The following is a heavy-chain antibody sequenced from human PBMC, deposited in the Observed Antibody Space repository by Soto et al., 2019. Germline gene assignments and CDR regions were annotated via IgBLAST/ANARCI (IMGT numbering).Heavy chain of an antibody. CDR2: INSKTDGGTT. Sequence: EVQLVESGGGLVKPGGSLRLSCAASGFTFSNAWMSWVRQAPGKGLEWVGRINSKTDGGTTDYAAPVKGRFTISRDDSKNTLYLQMNSLKTEYTAVYYCTTRGPCGYGPFYYYYGMDVWGQGTTVTVSS. CDR1: GFTFSNAW. CDR3: TTRGPCGYGPFYYYYGMDV. V-gene: IGHV3-15*01. J-gene: IGHJ6*02. D-gene: IGHD5-18*01.